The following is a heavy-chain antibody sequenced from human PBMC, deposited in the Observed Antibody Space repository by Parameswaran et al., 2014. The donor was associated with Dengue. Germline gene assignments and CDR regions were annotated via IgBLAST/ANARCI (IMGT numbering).Heavy chain of an antibody. D-gene: IGHD3-22*01. CDR2: INPSGGIT. J-gene: IGHJ3*02. CDR3: ARGPPKDYFDRELNAFDI. V-gene: IGHV1-46*01. Sequence: WVRQAPGQGLEWMGIINPSGGITSYAQKFQGRVTVTRDTSTSTVYMELSSLRSEDTAVYYCARGPPKDYFDRELNAFDIWGQGTLVTVSS.